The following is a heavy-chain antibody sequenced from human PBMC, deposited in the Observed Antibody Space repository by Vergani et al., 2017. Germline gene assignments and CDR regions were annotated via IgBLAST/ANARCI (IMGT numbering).Heavy chain of an antibody. J-gene: IGHJ6*01. D-gene: IGHD3-22*01. Sequence: EVQLVESGGGLVQPGGSLRLSCAASGFTFSSYWMSWVRQAPGKGLEWVANIKQDGSEKYYVDSVKGRFTISRDNAKNSLYLQMNSLRAEDTAVYYCAGGGYYEFYYYYGMDVWGQGITVTVSA. CDR2: IKQDGSEK. V-gene: IGHV3-7*04. CDR1: GFTFSSYW. CDR3: AGGGYYEFYYYYGMDV.